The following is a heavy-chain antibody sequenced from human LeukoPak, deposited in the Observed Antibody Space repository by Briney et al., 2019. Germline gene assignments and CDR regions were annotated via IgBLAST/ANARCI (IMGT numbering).Heavy chain of an antibody. D-gene: IGHD3-10*01. Sequence: GGSLRLSCAASGFTVSSNYMSWVRQAPGKGLEWVSVIYSGGSTYYADSVKGRFTISRDNSKNTLYLQMNSLRAEDTAVYYCAREAHYYGSGSPDFDYWGQGTLVTVSS. V-gene: IGHV3-66*01. CDR3: AREAHYYGSGSPDFDY. CDR2: IYSGGST. CDR1: GFTVSSNY. J-gene: IGHJ4*02.